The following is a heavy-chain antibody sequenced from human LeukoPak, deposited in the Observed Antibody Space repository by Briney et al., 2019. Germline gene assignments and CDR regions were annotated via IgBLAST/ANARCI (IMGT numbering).Heavy chain of an antibody. CDR3: TTDLRYCSGGSCYRADY. CDR1: GFTFSNAW. V-gene: IGHV3-15*01. D-gene: IGHD2-15*01. Sequence: GSLRLSCAASGFTFSNAWMSWVRQAPGKGLEWVGRIKSKTDGGTTDYAAPVKGRFTISRDDSKNTLYLQMNSLKTEDTAVYYCTTDLRYCSGGSCYRADYWGQGTLVTVSS. J-gene: IGHJ4*02. CDR2: IKSKTDGGTT.